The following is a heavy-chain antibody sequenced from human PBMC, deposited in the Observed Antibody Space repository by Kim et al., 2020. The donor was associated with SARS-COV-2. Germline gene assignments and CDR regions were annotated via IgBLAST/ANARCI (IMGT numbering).Heavy chain of an antibody. CDR3: ARDSYYDIFRYYYYYMDV. CDR1: GYTFTSYA. CDR2: INAGNGNT. D-gene: IGHD3-9*01. J-gene: IGHJ6*03. Sequence: ASVKVSCKASGYTFTSYAMHWVRQAPGQRLEWMGWINAGNGNTKYSQKFQGRVTITRDTSASTAYMELSSLRSEDTAVYYCARDSYYDIFRYYYYYMDVWGQATALTVSS. V-gene: IGHV1-3*01.